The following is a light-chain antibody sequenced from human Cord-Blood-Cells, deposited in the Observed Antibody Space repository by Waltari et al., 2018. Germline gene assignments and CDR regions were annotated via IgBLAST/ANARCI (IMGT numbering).Light chain of an antibody. CDR3: QQYYSTPLT. CDR1: QSLLYSSNNKNY. Sequence: DIVMTQSPDSLAVSLGERATINCNSSQSLLYSSNNKNYLAWYQQKPGQPPKLLIYWASTRESGVPDRFSGSGSGTDFTLTISSLQAEDVAVYYCQQYYSTPLTFGGGTKVEIK. J-gene: IGKJ4*01. CDR2: WAS. V-gene: IGKV4-1*01.